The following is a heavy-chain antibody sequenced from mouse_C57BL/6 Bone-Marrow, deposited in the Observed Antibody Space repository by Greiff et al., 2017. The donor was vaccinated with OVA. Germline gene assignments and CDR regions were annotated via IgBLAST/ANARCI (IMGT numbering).Heavy chain of an antibody. CDR2: IYPGGGYT. J-gene: IGHJ4*01. CDR1: GYTFTNYW. Sequence: QVQLQQSGAELVRPGPSVKMSCKASGYTFTNYWIGWAKQRPGHGLEWIGDIYPGGGYTNYNEKFKGKATLTADKSSSTSYMQFSSLTSEDSAIYYCARDYNYAMDYWGQGTSVTVSS. CDR3: ARDYNYAMDY. V-gene: IGHV1-63*01. D-gene: IGHD2-13*01.